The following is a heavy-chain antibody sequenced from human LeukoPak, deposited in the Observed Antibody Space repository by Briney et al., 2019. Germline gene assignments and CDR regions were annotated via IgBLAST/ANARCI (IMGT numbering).Heavy chain of an antibody. CDR1: GGYIITSGHY. J-gene: IGHJ3*02. Sequence: SETLSLTCTVSGGYIITSGHYWGWIRQPPGKGLEWIVSMYYSGNTYYNPSLRSRVTISGDTSKNEFSLKLTSVTAADTAVYYCARPNGDDNLDAFDIWGQGTMVTVSS. CDR3: ARPNGDDNLDAFDI. V-gene: IGHV4-39*07. D-gene: IGHD1-14*01. CDR2: MYYSGNT.